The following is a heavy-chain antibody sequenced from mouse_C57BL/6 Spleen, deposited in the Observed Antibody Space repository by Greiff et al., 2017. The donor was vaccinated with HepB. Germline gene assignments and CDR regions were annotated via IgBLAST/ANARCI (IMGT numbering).Heavy chain of an antibody. D-gene: IGHD1-1*01. J-gene: IGHJ1*03. CDR1: GFTFSSYG. CDR3: ARQGYYGSSETWYFDV. CDR2: ISSGGSYT. Sequence: EVMLVESGGDLVKPGGSLKLSCAASGFTFSSYGMSWVRQTPDKRLEWVATISSGGSYTYYPDSVKGRFTISRDNAKNTLYLQMSSLKSEDTAMYYCARQGYYGSSETWYFDVWGTGTTVTVSS. V-gene: IGHV5-6*02.